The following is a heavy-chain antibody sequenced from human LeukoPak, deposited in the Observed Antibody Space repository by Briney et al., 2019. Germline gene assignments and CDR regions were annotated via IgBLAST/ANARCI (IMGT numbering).Heavy chain of an antibody. D-gene: IGHD1-26*01. Sequence: PSETLSLTCAVSGGSISSSNWWSWVRQPPGKGLEWIGSIYHSGSTYYNPSLKSRVTISVDTSKNQFSLKLSSVTAADTAVYYCTLGQDPYSGSPWGFDYWGQGTLVTVSS. V-gene: IGHV4-4*02. J-gene: IGHJ4*02. CDR1: GGSISSSNW. CDR3: TLGQDPYSGSPWGFDY. CDR2: IYHSGST.